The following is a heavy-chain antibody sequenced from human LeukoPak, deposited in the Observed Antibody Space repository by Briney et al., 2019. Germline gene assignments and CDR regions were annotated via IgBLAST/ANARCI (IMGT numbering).Heavy chain of an antibody. CDR2: IYYSGST. J-gene: IGHJ4*02. D-gene: IGHD3-22*01. CDR1: GGSISSYY. Sequence: SETLSLTCTVSGGSISSYYWSWIRQPPGKGLEWIGSIYYSGSTYYNPSLKSRVTISVDTSKNQFSLKLSSVTAADTAVYYCARGHSGSLSQNLDYWGQGTLVTVSS. V-gene: IGHV4-59*12. CDR3: ARGHSGSLSQNLDY.